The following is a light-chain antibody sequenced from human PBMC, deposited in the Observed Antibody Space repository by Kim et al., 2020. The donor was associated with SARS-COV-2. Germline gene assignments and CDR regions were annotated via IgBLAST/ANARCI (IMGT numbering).Light chain of an antibody. Sequence: SYELTQPPSVSVSPGQTASINCSGDKLGDKYACWYQQKPGQSPVLVIYLDTKRPSGIPERFSGSNSGNTATLTISGTQAMDEADYYCQAWDSSTAVFGGGTQLTVL. CDR1: KLGDKY. CDR3: QAWDSSTAV. CDR2: LDT. J-gene: IGLJ2*01. V-gene: IGLV3-1*01.